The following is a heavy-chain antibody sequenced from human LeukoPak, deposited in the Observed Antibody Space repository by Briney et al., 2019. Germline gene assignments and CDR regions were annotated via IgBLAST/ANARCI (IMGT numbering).Heavy chain of an antibody. V-gene: IGHV6-1*01. CDR2: TYYRSKWYN. D-gene: IGHD6-19*01. Sequence: SQTLSLTCALSGDSVSSNSAAWNWIRQSPSRGLEWLGRTYYRSKWYNDYAVSVKSRITINPDASKNQFSLQLNSVTPEDTAVYYCARDAGSSGWFYFDYWGQGTLVTVSS. J-gene: IGHJ4*02. CDR1: GDSVSSNSAA. CDR3: ARDAGSSGWFYFDY.